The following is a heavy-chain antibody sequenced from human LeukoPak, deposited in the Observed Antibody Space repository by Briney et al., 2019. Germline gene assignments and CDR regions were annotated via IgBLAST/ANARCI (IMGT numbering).Heavy chain of an antibody. CDR3: WYNWNDGDY. Sequence: GGSLRLSCAASGFTVSGNYMSWVRQAPGKGLEWVSVIYNGGNTYYADSVKGRFTISRDNSKNTLHLQMNSVRAEDTAIYYCWYNWNDGDYWGQGTLVTVSS. J-gene: IGHJ4*02. V-gene: IGHV3-53*01. CDR2: IYNGGNT. CDR1: GFTVSGNY. D-gene: IGHD1-20*01.